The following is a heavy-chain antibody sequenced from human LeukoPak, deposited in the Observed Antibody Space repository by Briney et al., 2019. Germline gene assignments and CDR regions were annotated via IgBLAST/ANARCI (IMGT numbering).Heavy chain of an antibody. CDR3: ARDSRSPVGYFDY. D-gene: IGHD4-23*01. CDR1: GFTFSSNY. J-gene: IGHJ4*02. CDR2: IYSGGST. V-gene: IGHV3-66*01. Sequence: GGSLRLSCAASGFTFSSNYMSWVRQAPGKGLEWVSVIYSGGSTYYADSVKGRFTISRDNSRNTLYLQMNSLRAEDTAVYYCARDSRSPVGYFDYWGQGTLVTVSS.